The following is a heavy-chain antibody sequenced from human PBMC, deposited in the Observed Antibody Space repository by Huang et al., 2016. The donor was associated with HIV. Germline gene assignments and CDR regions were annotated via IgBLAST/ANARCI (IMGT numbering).Heavy chain of an antibody. CDR2: IGSISSYI. CDR3: ARPQGDNVRGIIRSYYYYYGMDV. J-gene: IGHJ6*02. Sequence: EVQLVESGGGLVKPGGSLRLSCVASGFTFTNYAMNWVRKATGKWLEWVSAIGSISSYIYYADSVNGRFTISRDDAKNSLDLQMNSLRAEDTAVYYCARPQGDNVRGIIRSYYYYYGMDVWGRGTTVTVSS. CDR1: GFTFTNYA. V-gene: IGHV3-21*06. D-gene: IGHD3-10*02.